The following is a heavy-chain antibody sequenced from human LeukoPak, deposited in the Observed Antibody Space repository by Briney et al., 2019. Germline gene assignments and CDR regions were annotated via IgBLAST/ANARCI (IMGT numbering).Heavy chain of an antibody. V-gene: IGHV1-18*01. CDR1: GYTFTSYG. CDR2: ISAYNGNI. J-gene: IGHJ5*02. D-gene: IGHD3-3*01. CDR3: ARTNYDFWSGYYDHWFDP. Sequence: ASVKVSCKASGYTFTSYGISWVRQAPGQGLEWMGWISAYNGNINYAQKLQGRVTMTTDKSTSTAYMELRSLRSDDTAVYYCARTNYDFWSGYYDHWFDPWGQGTLVTVSS.